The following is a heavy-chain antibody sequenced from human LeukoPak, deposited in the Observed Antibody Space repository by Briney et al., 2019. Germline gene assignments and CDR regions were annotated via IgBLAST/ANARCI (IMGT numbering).Heavy chain of an antibody. CDR1: GGSISSYY. V-gene: IGHV4-4*07. Sequence: PSETLSLTCTVSGGSISSYYWSWIRQPAGKGLEWIGRIYTSGSTNYNPSLKSRVTMSVDTSKNQFSLKLSSVTAADTAVCYCARVGPLAVAGQFFDYWGQGTLVTVSS. D-gene: IGHD6-19*01. CDR3: ARVGPLAVAGQFFDY. CDR2: IYTSGST. J-gene: IGHJ4*02.